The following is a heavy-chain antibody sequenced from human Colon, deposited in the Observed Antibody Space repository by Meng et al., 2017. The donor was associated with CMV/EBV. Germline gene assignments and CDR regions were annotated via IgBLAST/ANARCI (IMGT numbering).Heavy chain of an antibody. CDR1: GYTFTGYY. D-gene: IGHD3-16*01. CDR2: MDPTTGRT. J-gene: IGHJ5*02. CDR3: ASHSSYVWGSHH. V-gene: IGHV1-2*02. Sequence: QGRRLPLGAEVGRPGASVKVSGKASGYTFTGYYIHWVRQAPGQGLEWMGWMDPTTGRTDYAQKFQGTVTMTRDTSISTAYLELSRLTSDDTAVYYCASHSSYVWGSHHWGQGTLVTVSS.